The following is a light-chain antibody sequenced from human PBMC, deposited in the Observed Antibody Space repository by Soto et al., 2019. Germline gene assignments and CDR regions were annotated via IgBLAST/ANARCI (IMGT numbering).Light chain of an antibody. CDR1: QSVSSSY. CDR2: GAS. V-gene: IGKV3-20*01. CDR3: QQYESWRRT. J-gene: IGKJ1*01. Sequence: IVLTQSPGTLSLSPGERATLSCRASQSVSSSYLAWYQQRPGQAPRLLIYGASSRATGIPDRFSGSGSGTAVTLFISNLQSEDSAVYDGQQYESWRRTFGQGTKVDIK.